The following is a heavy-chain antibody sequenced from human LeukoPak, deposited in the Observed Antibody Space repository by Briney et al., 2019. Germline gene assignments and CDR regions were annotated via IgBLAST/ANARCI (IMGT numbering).Heavy chain of an antibody. Sequence: GGSLRLSCAASGFTFSSYSMNWVCQAPGKGLEWVSSISSSSSYIYYADSVKGRFTISRDNAKNSLYLQMNSLRAEDTAVYYCARQMTAIDDAFDIWGQGTMVTVSS. D-gene: IGHD2-21*02. CDR3: ARQMTAIDDAFDI. CDR1: GFTFSSYS. J-gene: IGHJ3*02. V-gene: IGHV3-21*01. CDR2: ISSSSSYI.